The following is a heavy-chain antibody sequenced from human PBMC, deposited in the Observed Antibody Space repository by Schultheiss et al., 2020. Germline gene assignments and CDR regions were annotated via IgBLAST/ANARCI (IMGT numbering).Heavy chain of an antibody. CDR2: IYHSGST. CDR1: GGSISSGGYS. CDR3: ARGGDFWKGFDP. V-gene: IGHV4-30-2*01. Sequence: SETLSLTCAVSGGSISSGGYSWGWIRQPPGKGLEWIGYIYHSGSTYYNPSLKSRVTISVDRSKNQFSLKLSSVTAADTAMYYCARGGDFWKGFDPWGQGTLVTVSS. J-gene: IGHJ5*02. D-gene: IGHD3-3*01.